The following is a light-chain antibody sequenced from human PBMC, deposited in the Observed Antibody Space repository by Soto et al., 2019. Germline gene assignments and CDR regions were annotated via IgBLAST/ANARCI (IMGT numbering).Light chain of an antibody. J-gene: IGLJ2*01. Sequence: QSVLTQPPSASGTPGQRVTLSCSGSTSNIGNFFVYWYQQLPGTAPKLLIYRNDQRPSGVPDRFSGSKSGTSASLAISGLRSDDEADYYCAAWDDSLRAVVFGGGTKLTVL. CDR3: AAWDDSLRAVV. CDR1: TSNIGNFF. CDR2: RND. V-gene: IGLV1-47*01.